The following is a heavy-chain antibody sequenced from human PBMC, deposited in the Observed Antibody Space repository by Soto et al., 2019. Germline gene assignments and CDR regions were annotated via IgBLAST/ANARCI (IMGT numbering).Heavy chain of an antibody. CDR3: ARGGYRGYDYAFYYYGMDV. Sequence: SETLSLTCTVSGGSIGSYHWSWVRQPPGKGLEWIGYIYYNGRTNYNPSLKSRVTLSVDTSKNQFSLKLTSVTTADTAVYYCARGGYRGYDYAFYYYGMDVWGQGTTVTVSS. D-gene: IGHD5-12*01. V-gene: IGHV4-59*01. J-gene: IGHJ6*02. CDR1: GGSIGSYH. CDR2: IYYNGRT.